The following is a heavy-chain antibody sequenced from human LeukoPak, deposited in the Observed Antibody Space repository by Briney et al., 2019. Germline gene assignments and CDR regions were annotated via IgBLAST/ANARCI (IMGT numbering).Heavy chain of an antibody. CDR2: IWYDGSNK. D-gene: IGHD6-13*01. CDR1: GFTFTSHG. J-gene: IGHJ6*02. V-gene: IGHV3-33*01. CDR3: ARDIAAAGSRYYYYGMDV. Sequence: GRSLRLSCAADGFTFTSHGMHWVRQAPGNWLECVVVIWYDGSNKYYADSVKGRFTISRDNSKNKLYLQMNSLRAEDTAVYYCARDIAAAGSRYYYYGMDVWGQGTTVTVSS.